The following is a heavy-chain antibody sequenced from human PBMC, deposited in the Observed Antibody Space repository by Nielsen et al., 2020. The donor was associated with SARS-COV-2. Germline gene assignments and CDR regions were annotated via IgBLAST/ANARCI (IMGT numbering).Heavy chain of an antibody. CDR2: VNWNGNSI. V-gene: IGHV3-9*01. CDR1: GFTFDDYA. CDR3: AKDTGFGEQKDAFDI. Sequence: GGSLRLSCAASGFTFDDYAMHWVRQAPGKGLEWVSGVNWNGNSIGYSDSVKGRFSVSRDNAKSSLYLEMNSLRGEDTALYYCAKDTGFGEQKDAFDIWGQGTMVTVSS. D-gene: IGHD3-10*01. J-gene: IGHJ3*02.